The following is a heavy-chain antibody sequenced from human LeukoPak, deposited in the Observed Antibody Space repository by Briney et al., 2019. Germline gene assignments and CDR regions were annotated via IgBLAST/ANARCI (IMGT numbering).Heavy chain of an antibody. J-gene: IGHJ6*02. CDR2: INPNSGGT. Sequence: ASVKDSCKASGDTLTGYYMHLVRQAPGQGLEWIGWINPNSGGTNYAQKCQGRVTMTRDTSISTAYMELSRLRSDETSVYYCAREYDSSGYSYYGMDVWGQGTKVNVSS. D-gene: IGHD3-22*01. V-gene: IGHV1-2*02. CDR3: AREYDSSGYSYYGMDV. CDR1: GDTLTGYY.